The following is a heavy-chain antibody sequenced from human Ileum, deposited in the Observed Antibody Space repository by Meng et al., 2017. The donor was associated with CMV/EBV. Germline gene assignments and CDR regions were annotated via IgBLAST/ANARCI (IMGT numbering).Heavy chain of an antibody. J-gene: IGHJ4*02. CDR2: IHYSGST. CDR3: ARASYYDSSYFDN. V-gene: IGHV4-30-4*08. Sequence: QGRRQGPGPGLVKPSQPLSLTCPVSGASISSSDYYWSWIRQPPGKGLEWIGYIHYSGSTYYNPSLKSRVTISEDTSKNQFSLKLNSVTAADTAVYYCARASYYDSSYFDNWGQGTLVTVSS. D-gene: IGHD3-22*01. CDR1: GASISSSDYY.